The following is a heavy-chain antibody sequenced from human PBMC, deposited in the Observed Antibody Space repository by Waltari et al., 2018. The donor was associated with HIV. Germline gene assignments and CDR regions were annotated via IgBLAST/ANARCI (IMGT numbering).Heavy chain of an antibody. CDR1: GFSFGSYD. CDR3: VKFAGPTISGYFYDSKDV. CDR2: VSYEGVKV. Sequence: QGHLQESGGRAVRAGESLTLSCVGSGFSFGSYDVPWVRQSATKQLVWLAGVSYEGVKVVVADSVKGRFSVSRDRSRDVLTLEMTGLRADDSGLYYCVKFAGPTISGYFYDSKDVWGPGTAVTVS. D-gene: IGHD3-22*01. V-gene: IGHV3-30*18. J-gene: IGHJ3*01.